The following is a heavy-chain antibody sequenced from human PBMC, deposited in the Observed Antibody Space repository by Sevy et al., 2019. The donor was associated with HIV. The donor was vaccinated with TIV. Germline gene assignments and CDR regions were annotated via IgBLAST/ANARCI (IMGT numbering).Heavy chain of an antibody. CDR2: IYPGDSDT. Sequence: GESLKISCKGSGYNFTSYWIGWVRQMPGKGLEWMGIIYPGDSDTRYSPSFQGQVTISADKSISTAYLQWSSLKASDTAMYYCARQPGKYSSGWYWFDPWGQGTLVTVS. CDR3: ARQPGKYSSGWYWFDP. CDR1: GYNFTSYW. V-gene: IGHV5-51*01. D-gene: IGHD6-19*01. J-gene: IGHJ5*02.